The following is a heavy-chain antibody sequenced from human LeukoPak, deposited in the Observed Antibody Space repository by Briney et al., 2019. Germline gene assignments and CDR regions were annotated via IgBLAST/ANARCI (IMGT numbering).Heavy chain of an antibody. V-gene: IGHV3-74*01. D-gene: IGHD6-6*01. Sequence: GGSLRLSCAASGFTFSSYWMHWVRQAPGKGLVWVSRINTDGSSTSYADSVKGRFTISRDNAKNTLYLQMNSLRAEDTAVYYCARHLVVHSLAARGGIDYWGQGTLVTVSS. CDR2: INTDGSST. J-gene: IGHJ4*02. CDR1: GFTFSSYW. CDR3: ARHLVVHSLAARGGIDY.